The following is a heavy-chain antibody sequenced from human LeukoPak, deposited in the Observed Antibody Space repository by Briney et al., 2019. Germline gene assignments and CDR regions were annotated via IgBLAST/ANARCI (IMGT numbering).Heavy chain of an antibody. CDR1: GYTFTGYY. J-gene: IGHJ5*02. Sequence: GASVKVSCKASGYTFTGYYMHWVRQAPGQGLEWMGWINPNSGGTNYAQKFQGRVTMTRDTSISTAYMELSRLRSDDTAVYYCARGRLRARLWFGPWGQGTLVTVSS. D-gene: IGHD6-25*01. V-gene: IGHV1-2*02. CDR2: INPNSGGT. CDR3: ARGRLRARLWFGP.